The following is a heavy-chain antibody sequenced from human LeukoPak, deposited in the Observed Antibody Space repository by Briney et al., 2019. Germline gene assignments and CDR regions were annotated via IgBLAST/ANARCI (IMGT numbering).Heavy chain of an antibody. CDR3: ARLDVNDSSGDLFDC. CDR1: GGTFSSYA. J-gene: IGHJ4*02. D-gene: IGHD3-22*01. Sequence: ASVKVSCKASGGTFSSYAISWVRQAPGQGLEWMGRIIPIFGTANYAQKFQGRVTITTDESTSTAYMELSSLRSEDTAVYYCARLDVNDSSGDLFDCWDQGTLVTVSS. V-gene: IGHV1-69*05. CDR2: IIPIFGTA.